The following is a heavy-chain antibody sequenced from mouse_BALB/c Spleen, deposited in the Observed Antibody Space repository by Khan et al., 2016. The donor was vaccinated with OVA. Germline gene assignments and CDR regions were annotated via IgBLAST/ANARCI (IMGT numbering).Heavy chain of an antibody. CDR3: ARSGYGNFAY. D-gene: IGHD2-10*02. Sequence: VRLQQSGPELVKPGASLKISCKASGYSFIGYTMNWLKQSHGKNLEWIGLINPYNGVTSHNQKSKGKATLTVDKSSSTAYMEILSLTSEDSAVXYCARSGYGNFAYWGQGTLVTVSA. CDR1: GYSFIGYT. J-gene: IGHJ3*01. V-gene: IGHV1-18*01. CDR2: INPYNGVT.